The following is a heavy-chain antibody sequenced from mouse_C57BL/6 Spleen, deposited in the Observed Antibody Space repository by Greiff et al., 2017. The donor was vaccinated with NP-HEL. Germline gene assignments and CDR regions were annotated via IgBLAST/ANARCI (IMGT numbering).Heavy chain of an antibody. V-gene: IGHV1-22*01. CDR3: ARWGYYGSLFDV. Sequence: VQLQQSGPELVKPGASVKMSCKASGYTFTDYNMHWVKQSHGKSLEWIGYINPNNGGTSYNQKFKGKATLTVNKSSSTAYMELRSLTSEDSAVYYCARWGYYGSLFDVWGTGTTVTVSS. CDR2: INPNNGGT. CDR1: GYTFTDYN. D-gene: IGHD1-1*01. J-gene: IGHJ1*03.